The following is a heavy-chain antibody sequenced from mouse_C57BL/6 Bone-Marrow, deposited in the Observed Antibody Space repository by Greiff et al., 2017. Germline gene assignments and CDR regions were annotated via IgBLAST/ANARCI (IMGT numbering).Heavy chain of an antibody. CDR2: IWRGGST. Sequence: QVQLKQSGPGLVQPSQSLSITCTVSGFSLTSYGVHWVRQSPGKGLEWLGVIWRGGSTDYNAAFMSRLSITKDNSKSQVFFKMNSLQADDNAIYYCAKSYYSIYYYAMDYWGQGTSVTVSS. J-gene: IGHJ4*01. CDR3: AKSYYSIYYYAMDY. CDR1: GFSLTSYG. V-gene: IGHV2-5*01. D-gene: IGHD2-5*01.